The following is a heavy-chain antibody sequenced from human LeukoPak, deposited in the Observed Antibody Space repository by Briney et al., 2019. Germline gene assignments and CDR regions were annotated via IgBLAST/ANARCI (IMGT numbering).Heavy chain of an antibody. CDR2: IYYSGST. J-gene: IGHJ4*02. Sequence: SETLSLTCTLSGGSISSYYWSWIRQPPGKGLEWIGYIYYSGSTNYNPSLKSRVTISVDTSKNQFSLKLSSVTAADTAVYYCASHFIGALSIDYWGQGTLVTVSS. CDR1: GGSISSYY. V-gene: IGHV4-59*08. D-gene: IGHD3-16*02. CDR3: ASHFIGALSIDY.